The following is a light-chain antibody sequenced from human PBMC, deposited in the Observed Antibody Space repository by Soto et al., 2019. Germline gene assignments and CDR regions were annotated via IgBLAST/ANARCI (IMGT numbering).Light chain of an antibody. Sequence: QSVLTQPPSASGTPGQRLTISCSGSSSNIGRNTVNWYQQLPGTAPKLLIYRNNQRPPGVPDRFSGSKFGTSASLDIGGLHSDDEGDYYCATWDDSLNGVVFGGGTKLTVL. V-gene: IGLV1-44*01. CDR2: RNN. CDR3: ATWDDSLNGVV. CDR1: SSNIGRNT. J-gene: IGLJ3*02.